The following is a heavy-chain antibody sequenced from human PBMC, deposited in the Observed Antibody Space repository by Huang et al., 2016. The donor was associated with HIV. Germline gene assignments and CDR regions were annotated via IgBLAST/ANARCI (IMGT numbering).Heavy chain of an antibody. J-gene: IGHJ6*02. CDR2: IIQDESEK. CDR1: TFTFAACW. Sequence: VESGGRLVQPGGSIRLSCVGSTFTFAACWMSWVRQPPGKGLGLVANIIQDESEKFYVDSGKGRFNISRDNAKKVLFLEMNNVTVEDTATYYGATKTGGMDIWGQGTTVTVS. CDR3: ATKTGGMDI. V-gene: IGHV3-7*03. D-gene: IGHD1-7*01.